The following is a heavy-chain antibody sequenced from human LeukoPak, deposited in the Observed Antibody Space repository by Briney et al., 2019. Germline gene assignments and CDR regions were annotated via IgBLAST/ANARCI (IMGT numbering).Heavy chain of an antibody. CDR2: IKYDGSEQ. CDR3: ARDYGWSFAN. V-gene: IGHV3-7*03. D-gene: IGHD3-10*01. Sequence: GGSLSLSCTSSGFIFSSHWMTWVRQAPGKGPEWVANIKYDGSEQYYVDSVKGRFSISRDNTKNLLYLQMNSLRVEDTAVYYCARDYGWSFANWGQGTLVTVSS. CDR1: GFIFSSHW. J-gene: IGHJ4*02.